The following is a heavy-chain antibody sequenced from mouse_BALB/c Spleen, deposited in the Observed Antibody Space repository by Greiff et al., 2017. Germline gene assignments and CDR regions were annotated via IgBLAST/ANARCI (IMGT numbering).Heavy chain of an antibody. CDR2: INPGSGGT. CDR3: ARGGYYGNTGSFAY. D-gene: IGHD2-1*01. Sequence: VQLQQSGAELVRPGTSVKVSCKASGYAFTNYLIEWVKQRPGQGLEWIGVINPGSGGTNYNEKFKGKATLTADKSSSTAYMQLSSLTSDDSAVYFCARGGYYGNTGSFAYWGQGTLVTVSA. J-gene: IGHJ3*01. CDR1: GYAFTNYL. V-gene: IGHV1-54*01.